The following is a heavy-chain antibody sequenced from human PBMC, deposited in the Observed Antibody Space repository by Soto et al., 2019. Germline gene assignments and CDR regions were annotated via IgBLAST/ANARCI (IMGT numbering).Heavy chain of an antibody. J-gene: IGHJ4*02. D-gene: IGHD3-22*01. CDR3: ARRVYDGSHFYYVDY. Sequence: QLQLQESGPGLVKPSETLSLTCTVSGASVSSGSYLWDWIRQPPGKGLEWIGSTSYTGTTYLTPSLKSRVTISVDTSKNQFSLNLSSLTAADTAVYYCARRVYDGSHFYYVDYCGKGILVTVSS. CDR2: TSYTGTT. CDR1: GASVSSGSYL. V-gene: IGHV4-39*01.